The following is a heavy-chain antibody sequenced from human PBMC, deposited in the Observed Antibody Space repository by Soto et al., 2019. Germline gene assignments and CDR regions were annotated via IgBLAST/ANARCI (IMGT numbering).Heavy chain of an antibody. V-gene: IGHV3-72*01. J-gene: IGHJ6*02. CDR2: SRNKGNNYNT. CDR3: ARAGYAHGSDV. Sequence: GGSLRLSCAVSGSTSSDHDMHWVRQAPGKGLEWVGHSRNKGNNYNTDYAASVKGRFAISRDDSRNSLYLQMNSLKTEDTAVYYCARAGYAHGSDVWGQGTTVTVSS. CDR1: GSTSSDHD. D-gene: IGHD2-8*01.